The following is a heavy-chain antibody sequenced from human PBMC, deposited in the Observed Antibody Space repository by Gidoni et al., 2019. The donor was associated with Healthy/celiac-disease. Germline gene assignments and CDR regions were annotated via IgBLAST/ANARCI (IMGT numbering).Heavy chain of an antibody. CDR3: ARAQLERRTGVTYYYYMDV. J-gene: IGHJ6*03. V-gene: IGHV3-30*03. D-gene: IGHD1-1*01. Sequence: QVQLVESGGGVVQPGRSLRLSCAASGFTFSSYGMHWVRQAPGKGLEWVAVISYDGSNKYYADSVKGRFTISRDNSKNTLYLQMNSLRAEDTAVYYCARAQLERRTGVTYYYYMDVWGKGTTVTVSS. CDR1: GFTFSSYG. CDR2: ISYDGSNK.